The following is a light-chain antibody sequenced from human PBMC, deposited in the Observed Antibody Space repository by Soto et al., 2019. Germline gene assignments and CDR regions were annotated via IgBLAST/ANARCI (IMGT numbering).Light chain of an antibody. CDR3: SSYAGSNNYV. J-gene: IGLJ1*01. Sequence: QSALTQPPSASGSPGQSVTISCTGTSSDVGGYNYVSWYQQHPGRPPKLMIYEVTKRPLGVPDRFSGSKSGNTASLTVSGLQAEVEADYYCSSYAGSNNYVFGPGTKVPAL. CDR2: EVT. V-gene: IGLV2-8*01. CDR1: SSDVGGYNY.